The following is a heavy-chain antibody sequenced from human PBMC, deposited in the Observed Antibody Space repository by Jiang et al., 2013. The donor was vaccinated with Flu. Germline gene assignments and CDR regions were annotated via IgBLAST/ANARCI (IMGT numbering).Heavy chain of an antibody. D-gene: IGHD3-10*01. CDR3: ARALWFGSFLNWFDP. J-gene: IGHJ5*02. Sequence: PGLVKPSETLSLTCTVSGDSISSRSYCWGWIRQPPGKGLEWIGSIYYSGSTYYNPSLKSRVTIFVDTSKNQFSLKLTSVTAADTAVYHCARALWFGSFLNWFDPWGQGTLVTVSS. V-gene: IGHV4-39*01. CDR1: GDSISSRSYC. CDR2: IYYSGST.